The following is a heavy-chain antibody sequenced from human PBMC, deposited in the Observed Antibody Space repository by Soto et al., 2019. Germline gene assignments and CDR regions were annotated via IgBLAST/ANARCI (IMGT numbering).Heavy chain of an antibody. CDR1: GGTFSSYA. Sequence: SVKVSCKASGGTFSSYAISWVRQAPGQGLEWMGGIIPIFGTANYAQKFQGRVTITADESTSTAYMELSSLRSEDTAVYYCARGPIDYYDSSGYWWGMDVWGQGTTVTVSS. CDR3: ARGPIDYYDSSGYWWGMDV. CDR2: IIPIFGTA. D-gene: IGHD3-22*01. V-gene: IGHV1-69*13. J-gene: IGHJ6*02.